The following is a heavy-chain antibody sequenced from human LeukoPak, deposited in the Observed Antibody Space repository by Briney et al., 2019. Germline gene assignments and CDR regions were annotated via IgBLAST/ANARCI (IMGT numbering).Heavy chain of an antibody. D-gene: IGHD6-13*01. CDR1: GGSFSGYY. V-gene: IGHV4-34*01. J-gene: IGHJ4*02. CDR2: INHSGST. CDR3: ARVRFAQQQRRATFDY. Sequence: SETLSLTCAVYGGSFSGYYWSWIRQPPGKGLEWIGEINHSGSTNYNPSLKSRVTISVDTSKNQFSLKLSSVTAADTAVYYCARVRFAQQQRRATFDYWGQGTLVTVSS.